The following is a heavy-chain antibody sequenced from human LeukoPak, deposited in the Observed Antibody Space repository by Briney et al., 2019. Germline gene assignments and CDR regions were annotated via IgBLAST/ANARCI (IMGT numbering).Heavy chain of an antibody. CDR2: ISGSGGST. J-gene: IGHJ4*02. V-gene: IGHV3-23*01. CDR1: GFTFSSYA. CDR3: AKGRARPTVTTGDH. D-gene: IGHD4-17*01. Sequence: GGSLRLSCAASGFTFSSYAMSWVRQAPGKGLEWVSAISGSGGSTHYADSVKGRFTISRDNSKKTLYKQMNSLRADDTAVYYCAKGRARPTVTTGDHWGQGPLATVSS.